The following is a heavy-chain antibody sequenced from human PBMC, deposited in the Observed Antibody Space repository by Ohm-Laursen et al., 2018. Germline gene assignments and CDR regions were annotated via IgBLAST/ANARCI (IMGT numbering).Heavy chain of an antibody. Sequence: SLSLSCAASGFTLSSYWMYWVRQAPGKGLVWVSRFKSDGSSTSYADSVKGRFTISRDNAKNTLYLQMNSLRTEDTAVYYYAKSDWFDPWGQGTLVTVSS. V-gene: IGHV3-74*01. J-gene: IGHJ5*02. CDR2: FKSDGSST. CDR3: AKSDWFDP. CDR1: GFTLSSYW.